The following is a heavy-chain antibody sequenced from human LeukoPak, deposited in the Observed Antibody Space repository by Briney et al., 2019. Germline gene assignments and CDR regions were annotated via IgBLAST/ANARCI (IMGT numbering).Heavy chain of an antibody. Sequence: SVKVSCKASGGTFSSYAISWVRQAPGQGLEWMGGIIPIFGTANYAQKFQGRVTITADESTSTAYMELSSLRSEDTAVYYCARKTPYYYDSSGPFDIWGQGTMVTVSS. CDR1: GGTFSSYA. V-gene: IGHV1-69*13. CDR2: IIPIFGTA. J-gene: IGHJ3*02. D-gene: IGHD3-22*01. CDR3: ARKTPYYYDSSGPFDI.